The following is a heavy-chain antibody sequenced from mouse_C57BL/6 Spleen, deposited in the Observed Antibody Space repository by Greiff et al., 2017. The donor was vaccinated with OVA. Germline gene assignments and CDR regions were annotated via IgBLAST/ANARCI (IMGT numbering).Heavy chain of an antibody. V-gene: IGHV1-61*01. Sequence: QVQLKQPGAELVRPGSSVKLSCKASGYTFTSYWMDWVKQRPGQGLEWIGNIYPSDSETHYNQKFKDKATLTVDKSSSTAYMQLSSLTSEDSAVYYCAIYSNYGLFDYWGQGTTLTVSS. D-gene: IGHD2-5*01. CDR1: GYTFTSYW. J-gene: IGHJ2*01. CDR3: AIYSNYGLFDY. CDR2: IYPSDSET.